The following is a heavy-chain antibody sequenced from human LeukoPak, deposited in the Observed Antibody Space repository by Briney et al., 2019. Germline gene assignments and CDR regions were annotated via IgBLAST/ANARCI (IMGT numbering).Heavy chain of an antibody. D-gene: IGHD5-12*01. CDR2: IKPSGGST. CDR3: AKSGYDFPITFDY. J-gene: IGHJ4*02. V-gene: IGHV1-46*01. Sequence: ASVKVSCKASGYTFTSYYMHWVRQAPGQGLEWMGIIKPSGGSTSYAQKFQGRVTMTRDTSTSTVYMELSSLRSEDTAVYYCAKSGYDFPITFDYWGQGTLVTVSS. CDR1: GYTFTSYY.